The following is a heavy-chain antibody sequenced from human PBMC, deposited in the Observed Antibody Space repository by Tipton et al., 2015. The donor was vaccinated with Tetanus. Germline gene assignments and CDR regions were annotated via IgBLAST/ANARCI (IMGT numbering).Heavy chain of an antibody. D-gene: IGHD2-15*01. CDR3: TRDRWWRGGPDY. V-gene: IGHV3-48*01. CDR1: DFTISPYG. Sequence: SLRLSCAASDFTISPYGMNWVRQSPEKGLEWLSYISSSSDDIKYADSVKGRFTISRDNAKNSLYLQMNSRRGEDTAVYYCTRDRWWRGGPDYWGQGTLVIVSS. J-gene: IGHJ4*02. CDR2: ISSSSDDI.